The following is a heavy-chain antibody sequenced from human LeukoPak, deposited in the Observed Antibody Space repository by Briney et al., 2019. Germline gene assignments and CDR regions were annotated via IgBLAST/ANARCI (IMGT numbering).Heavy chain of an antibody. CDR1: GGTFSSYA. CDR2: IIPIFGTA. V-gene: IGHV1-69*06. D-gene: IGHD2-2*01. J-gene: IGHJ6*03. Sequence: GASVKVSCKASGGTFSSYAISWVRQAPGQGLEWMGGIIPIFGTANYAQKFQGRVTITADTSTSTAYMELRSLRSDDTAVYYCARDWGCSSTSCSAEGIYYYYMDVWGKGTTVTVSS. CDR3: ARDWGCSSTSCSAEGIYYYYMDV.